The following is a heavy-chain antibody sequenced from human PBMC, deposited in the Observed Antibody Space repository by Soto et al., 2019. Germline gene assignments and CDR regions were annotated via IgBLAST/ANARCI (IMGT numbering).Heavy chain of an antibody. D-gene: IGHD2-15*01. CDR2: IYTSGST. J-gene: IGHJ4*02. CDR3: ARDETVLGFDY. CDR1: GGSITNYY. V-gene: IGHV4-4*07. Sequence: SETLSLTCTVSGGSITNYYWAWIRQPAGKGLEWIGRIYTSGSTNYNPSLKSRVTMSVDTSKNQFSLKLSSVTAADTAVYYCARDETVLGFDYWGQGTLVTVSS.